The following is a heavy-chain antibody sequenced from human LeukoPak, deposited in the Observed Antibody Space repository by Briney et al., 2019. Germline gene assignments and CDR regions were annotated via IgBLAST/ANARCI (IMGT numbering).Heavy chain of an antibody. CDR2: INHSGSS. J-gene: IGHJ3*02. V-gene: IGHV4-34*01. Sequence: SETLSLTCAVYGGSFSGYYWSWIRQPPGKGLEWVGQINHSGSSNYNPSLMSGGTISVATAKTQFSLKLSSVTAADTAVYYCARGRLGELLDVFDIWGQGTMVTVSS. CDR3: ARGRLGELLDVFDI. CDR1: GGSFSGYY. D-gene: IGHD3-16*01.